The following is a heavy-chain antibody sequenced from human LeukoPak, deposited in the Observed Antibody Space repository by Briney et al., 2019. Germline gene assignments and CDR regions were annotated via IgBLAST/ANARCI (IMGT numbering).Heavy chain of an antibody. V-gene: IGHV4-61*02. D-gene: IGHD5-18*01. CDR1: GASISSGSYY. CDR3: ARGYSYGPNYFDY. Sequence: SETLSLACTVSGASISSGSYYWNWIRQPAGKGLEWIGLIYISGSTNYNPSLKSRVIISIDTSKTQFSLKLSSVTAADTAVYYCARGYSYGPNYFDYWGQGTLVTVSS. CDR2: IYISGST. J-gene: IGHJ4*02.